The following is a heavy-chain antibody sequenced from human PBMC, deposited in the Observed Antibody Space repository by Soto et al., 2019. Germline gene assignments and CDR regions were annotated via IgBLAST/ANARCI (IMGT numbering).Heavy chain of an antibody. CDR2: INPSGGST. V-gene: IGHV1-46*03. Sequence: GASVKVSCKASGYTFTSYDINRVRQATGQGLEWMGIINPSGGSTSYAQKFQGRVTMTRDTSTSTVYMELSSLRSEDTAVYYCAIDTMIVVVSGDYYYGMDVWAKGPRSPSP. CDR1: GYTFTSYD. D-gene: IGHD3-22*01. CDR3: AIDTMIVVVSGDYYYGMDV. J-gene: IGHJ6*02.